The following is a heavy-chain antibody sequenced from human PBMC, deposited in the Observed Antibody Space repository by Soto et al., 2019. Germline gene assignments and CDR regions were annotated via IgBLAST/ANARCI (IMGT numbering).Heavy chain of an antibody. CDR3: GKYQNIVAYGNY. CDR1: GFTFNKYV. J-gene: IGHJ4*02. Sequence: GGSLRLSCAASGFTFNKYVMTWVRQAPGKGLEWVSSISDGGEKTYYADSVKGRFTISRDNSKDTLYLQMTSLTAEDTATYYCGKYQNIVAYGNYWGQGALVTVSS. V-gene: IGHV3-23*01. CDR2: ISDGGEKT. D-gene: IGHD2-21*01.